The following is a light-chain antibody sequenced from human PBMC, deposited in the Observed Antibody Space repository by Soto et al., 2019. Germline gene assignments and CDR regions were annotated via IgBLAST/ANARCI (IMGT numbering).Light chain of an antibody. CDR1: QSVSTY. Sequence: EIVLTQTPAPLSLSPGERATLSCRASQSVSTYLAWYQQKPGQAPRLLIYGVSSRATGVPDRFSGSGSGTDFTLTISRLEPEDFAVYYCQQYTDWPLTFGQGNKV. CDR3: QQYTDWPLT. J-gene: IGKJ1*01. V-gene: IGKV3-20*01. CDR2: GVS.